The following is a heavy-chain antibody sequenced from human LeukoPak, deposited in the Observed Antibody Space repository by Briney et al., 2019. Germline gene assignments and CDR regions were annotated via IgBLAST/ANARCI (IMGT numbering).Heavy chain of an antibody. Sequence: PSETLSLTCAVYGGSFSGYYWSWIRQPPGKGLEWIGEINHSGSTNYNPSLKSRVTISVDTSKNQFSLKLSSVTAADTAVYYCARFLPLRITIFGVVPSHFDYWGQGTLVTVSS. CDR3: ARFLPLRITIFGVVPSHFDY. CDR2: INHSGST. J-gene: IGHJ4*02. CDR1: GGSFSGYY. D-gene: IGHD3-3*01. V-gene: IGHV4-34*01.